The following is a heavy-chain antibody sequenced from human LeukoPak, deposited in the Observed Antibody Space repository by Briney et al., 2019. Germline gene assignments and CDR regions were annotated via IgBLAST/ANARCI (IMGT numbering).Heavy chain of an antibody. V-gene: IGHV4-34*01. J-gene: IGHJ4*02. CDR1: GGSFSGYY. Sequence: SETLSLTCAVYGGSFSGYYWSWIRQPPGKGLEWIGEINHSGSTNYNPSLKSRVTISADTSKSQFSLKLSSVTAADTAVYYCARDRPDYYGSGSTFDYWGQGTLVTVSS. CDR3: ARDRPDYYGSGSTFDY. CDR2: INHSGST. D-gene: IGHD3-10*01.